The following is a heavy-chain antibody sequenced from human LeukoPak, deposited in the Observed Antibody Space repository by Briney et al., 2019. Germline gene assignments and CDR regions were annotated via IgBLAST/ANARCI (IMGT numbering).Heavy chain of an antibody. V-gene: IGHV1-2*02. CDR3: ARDVRWFGELLGAFDI. CDR2: INPNSGGT. D-gene: IGHD3-10*01. Sequence: ASVKVSCKASGYTFTGYYMHWVRQAPGQGLEWMGWINPNSGGTNYAQKFQGRVTMTRDTSISTAYMELRSLRSDDTAVYYCARDVRWFGELLGAFDIWGQGTMVTVSS. J-gene: IGHJ3*02. CDR1: GYTFTGYY.